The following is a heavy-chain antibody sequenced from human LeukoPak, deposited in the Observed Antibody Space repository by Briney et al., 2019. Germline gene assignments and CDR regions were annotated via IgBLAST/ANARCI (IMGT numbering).Heavy chain of an antibody. J-gene: IGHJ4*02. V-gene: IGHV4-34*01. CDR2: INHSGST. CDR3: ARTISPRWRAFDY. Sequence: SETLSLTCAVYGGSFSDYYWSWIRQPPGKGLEWIGEINHSGSTNYNPSLKSRLTISVDTSKNHFSLKLSSVTAADTAVYYCARTISPRWRAFDYWGQGTPVTVSS. CDR1: GGSFSDYY. D-gene: IGHD3-3*01.